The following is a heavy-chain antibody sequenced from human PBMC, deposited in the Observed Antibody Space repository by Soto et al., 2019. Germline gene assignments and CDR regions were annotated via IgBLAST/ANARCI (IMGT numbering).Heavy chain of an antibody. D-gene: IGHD3-9*01. CDR3: ARGPPDIFTGYSDY. CDR1: GYTFTNYY. CDR2: INPSGGGT. J-gene: IGHJ4*02. V-gene: IGHV1-46*01. Sequence: ASLNLSCKASGYTFTNYYIDWLRQTIGQGLEWMGVINPSGGGTTYAQKFQGRVTITADESTSTAYMELSSLRSEDTAVYYCARGPPDIFTGYSDYWGKGTLVTVFS.